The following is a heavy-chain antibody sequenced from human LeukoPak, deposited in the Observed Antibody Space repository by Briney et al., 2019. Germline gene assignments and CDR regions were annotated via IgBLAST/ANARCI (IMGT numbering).Heavy chain of an antibody. J-gene: IGHJ3*01. CDR2: IGAAGAHT. D-gene: IGHD1-14*01. CDR3: ARELGGTKTGGFDV. V-gene: IGHV3-64*02. CDR1: GFRFSYHD. Sequence: GGSLRLSCAASGFRFSYHDMHWVRQAPGKGLEFVSSIGAAGAHTFYADSVKGRFTISRDNFQSTMYLQMDGLRPEDSAVYYCARELGGTKTGGFDVWGQGTVVTVSS.